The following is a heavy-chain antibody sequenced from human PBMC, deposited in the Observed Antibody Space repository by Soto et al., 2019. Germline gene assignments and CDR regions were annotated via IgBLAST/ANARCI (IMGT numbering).Heavy chain of an antibody. CDR2: IYYSGST. D-gene: IGHD2-15*01. V-gene: IGHV4-59*08. J-gene: IGHJ4*02. CDR1: GGSISSYY. Sequence: PSETLSLTCTVSGGSISSYYWSWIRQPPGKGLEWIGYIYYSGSTNYNPSLKSRVTISVDTSKNQFSLKLSSVTAADTAVYYCARHLPCSGGSCYQDYWGQGTLVTVS. CDR3: ARHLPCSGGSCYQDY.